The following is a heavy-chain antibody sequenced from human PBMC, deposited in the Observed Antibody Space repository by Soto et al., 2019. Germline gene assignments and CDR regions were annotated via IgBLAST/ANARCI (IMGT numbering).Heavy chain of an antibody. CDR2: INAGNGNT. J-gene: IGHJ5*02. CDR3: ARDPKVSYYGSGDNWFDP. D-gene: IGHD3-10*01. Sequence: ASVKVSCKASGYTFTSYAIHWVRQAPGQRLEWMGWINAGNGNTKYSQKFQGRVTITRDTSASTAYMELSSLRSEDTAVYYCARDPKVSYYGSGDNWFDPWGQGTLVTVSS. CDR1: GYTFTSYA. V-gene: IGHV1-3*01.